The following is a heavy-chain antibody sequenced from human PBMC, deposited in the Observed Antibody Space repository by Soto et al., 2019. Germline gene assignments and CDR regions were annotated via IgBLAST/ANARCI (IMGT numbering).Heavy chain of an antibody. CDR3: GKVLVGATGHTDSDS. CDR2: IDYNGVT. V-gene: IGHV4-39*01. J-gene: IGHJ4*02. Sequence: SETLSLTCTVSGGSIYRSGYYWGWIRQPPGRGLEWIGNIDYNGVTYSNPSLKSRVTISRDTSKNQFSLKLTSVTAADTALYYCGKVLVGATGHTDSDSWGPGTLVTV. CDR1: GGSIYRSGYY. D-gene: IGHD2-15*01.